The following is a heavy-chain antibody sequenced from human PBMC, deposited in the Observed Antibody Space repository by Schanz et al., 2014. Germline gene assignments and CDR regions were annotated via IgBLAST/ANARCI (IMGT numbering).Heavy chain of an antibody. CDR1: GFSFDKYG. V-gene: IGHV3-33*06. CDR2: IWYDGSKT. J-gene: IGHJ4*02. Sequence: QVQLVESGGGGVQPGRSLRLSCAASGFSFDKYGMHWVGQAPGKGREWVGVIWYDGSKTYYADSVRGRFTISRENSKNTLHLQMNSLRAEDTAVYHCAKDLPAVAVAPLMTGLYDSWGQGTLVTVSS. D-gene: IGHD6-19*01. CDR3: AKDLPAVAVAPLMTGLYDS.